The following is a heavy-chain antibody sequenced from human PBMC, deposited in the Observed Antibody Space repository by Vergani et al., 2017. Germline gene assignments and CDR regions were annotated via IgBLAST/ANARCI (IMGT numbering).Heavy chain of an antibody. CDR1: GFTFSSYA. CDR2: ISSNGGRT. V-gene: IGHV3-64*01. D-gene: IGHD4-11*01. CDR3: ARGKRHDYSKMRHRGLFDY. J-gene: IGHJ4*02. Sequence: EVQLVESGGGLVQPGGSLRLSCAASGFTFSSYAMHWVRQAPGKGLEYVSAISSNGGRTYYANSVKGRVTISRDNSKNTLYLQMGSLRAEDMAVYYCARGKRHDYSKMRHRGLFDYWGQGTLVTVSS.